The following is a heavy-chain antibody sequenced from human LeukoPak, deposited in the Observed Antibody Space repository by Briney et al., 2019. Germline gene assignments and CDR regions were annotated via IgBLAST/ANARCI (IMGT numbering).Heavy chain of an antibody. V-gene: IGHV3-23*01. D-gene: IGHD5-12*01. CDR2: IIGSSGST. CDR1: GFSFNNYA. J-gene: IGHJ4*02. Sequence: QPGGSLRLSCVASGFSFNNYAMNWVRQAPGKGLEWVSLIIGSSGSTFYADSVKGRFTISRDKSKNSLYLQMNSLRADDTAVYYCAKGAYDYTEIAYFDYWGQGSLVTVSS. CDR3: AKGAYDYTEIAYFDY.